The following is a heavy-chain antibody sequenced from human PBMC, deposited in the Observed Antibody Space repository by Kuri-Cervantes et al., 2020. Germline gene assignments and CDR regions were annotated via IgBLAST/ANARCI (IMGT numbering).Heavy chain of an antibody. Sequence: GESLKISCAASGFTFSSYSMSWVRQAPGKGLEWVSAISSTGGSTYYADSVEGRFTISRDNPKNTLFLQINSLGAEDTAVYYCAKGFPLTSIVVVPAAPGDDAFDIWGQGTMVTVSS. CDR2: ISSTGGST. CDR3: AKGFPLTSIVVVPAAPGDDAFDI. V-gene: IGHV3-23*01. CDR1: GFTFSSYS. J-gene: IGHJ3*02. D-gene: IGHD2-2*01.